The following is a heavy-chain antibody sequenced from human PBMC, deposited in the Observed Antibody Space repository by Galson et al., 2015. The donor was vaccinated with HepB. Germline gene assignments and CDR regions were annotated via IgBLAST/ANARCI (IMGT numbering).Heavy chain of an antibody. V-gene: IGHV3-15*01. CDR1: GFTFSNAW. CDR3: TTDSGGEVAETYYFDY. J-gene: IGHJ4*02. CDR2: IKSKTDGGTT. D-gene: IGHD2-15*01. Sequence: SLRLSCAASGFTFSNAWMSWVRQAPGKGLEWVGRIKSKTDGGTTDYAAPVKGRFTISRDDSKNTLYLQMNSLKTEDTAVYYCTTDSGGEVAETYYFDYWGQGTLVTVSS.